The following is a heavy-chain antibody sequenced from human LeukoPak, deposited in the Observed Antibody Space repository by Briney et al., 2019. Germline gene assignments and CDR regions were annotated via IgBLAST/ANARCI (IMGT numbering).Heavy chain of an antibody. CDR1: GFTLSSYG. D-gene: IGHD2-8*02. Sequence: GGSLRLSCAASGFTLSSYGMHWVRQAPGKGLEWVAVIWYDGSNKYYADSVKGRFTISRDNSKNTLYLQMNSLRAEDTAVYYCARASLAWYYFDYWGQGTLVTVSS. CDR3: ARASLAWYYFDY. CDR2: IWYDGSNK. J-gene: IGHJ4*02. V-gene: IGHV3-33*01.